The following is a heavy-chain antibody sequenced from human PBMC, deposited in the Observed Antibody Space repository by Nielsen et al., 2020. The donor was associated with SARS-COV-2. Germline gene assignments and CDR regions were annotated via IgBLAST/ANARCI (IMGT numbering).Heavy chain of an antibody. Sequence: GESLKISCAASGFTFSSYAMHWVRQAPGKGLEWVAVISYDGSNKYYADSVKGRFTISRDNSKNTLYLQMNSLRAEDTAVYYCARAIYRLTTDNWFDP. CDR1: GFTFSSYA. CDR3: ARAIYRLTTDNWFDP. D-gene: IGHD4-11*01. J-gene: IGHJ5*02. V-gene: IGHV3-30-3*01. CDR2: ISYDGSNK.